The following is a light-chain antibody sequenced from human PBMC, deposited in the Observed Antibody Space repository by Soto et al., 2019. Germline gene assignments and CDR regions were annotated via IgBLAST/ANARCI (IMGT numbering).Light chain of an antibody. Sequence: EIVMTHSPATLALSPCERATLSSSASQSIHTSLAWYQQKPGQPPRLVVYDSTLRANGVPDRFGGSKSGTEFTLTINNLEPEDFAVYYCQQRNVWPPITFGQGTRLEIK. J-gene: IGKJ5*01. CDR2: DST. V-gene: IGKV3-11*01. CDR1: QSIHTS. CDR3: QQRNVWPPIT.